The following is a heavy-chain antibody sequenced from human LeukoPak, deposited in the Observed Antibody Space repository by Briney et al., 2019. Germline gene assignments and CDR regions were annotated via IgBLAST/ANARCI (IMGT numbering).Heavy chain of an antibody. J-gene: IGHJ4*02. Sequence: IRSGGDTYYAGSVKGRFTISRESPKNSFYLQMNSLSAGDTAVYFCARAVAGTDEIDSWGQGTLVTVSS. CDR2: IRSGGDT. CDR3: ARAVAGTDEIDS. V-gene: IGHV3-13*01. D-gene: IGHD6-19*01.